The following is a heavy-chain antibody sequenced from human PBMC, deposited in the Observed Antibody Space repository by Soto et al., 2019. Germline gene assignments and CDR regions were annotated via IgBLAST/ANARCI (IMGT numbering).Heavy chain of an antibody. CDR1: GFTFSSYS. CDR3: ARGVADFWSGYMSSNWFDP. V-gene: IGHV3-48*01. J-gene: IGHJ5*02. CDR2: ISSSSSTI. Sequence: GGSLRLSCAASGFTFSSYSMNWVRQAPGKGLEWVSYISSSSSTIYYADSVKGRFTISRDNAKNSLYLQMNSLRAEDTAVYYCARGVADFWSGYMSSNWFDPWGQGTLVTVSS. D-gene: IGHD3-3*01.